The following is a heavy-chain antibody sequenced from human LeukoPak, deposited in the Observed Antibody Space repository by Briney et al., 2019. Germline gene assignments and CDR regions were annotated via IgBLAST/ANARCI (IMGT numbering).Heavy chain of an antibody. J-gene: IGHJ6*03. D-gene: IGHD4-23*01. Sequence: GGTLRLSCAASGFTFSSYAMSWVRQAPGKGLEWVSGISTSGGNTDYADSVKGRFTISRDNSKNTLYLQMNSLRAEDTAVYYCAKITVAAVYYYYYMDVWGKGTTVTVSS. CDR3: AKITVAAVYYYYYMDV. CDR2: ISTSGGNT. CDR1: GFTFSSYA. V-gene: IGHV3-23*01.